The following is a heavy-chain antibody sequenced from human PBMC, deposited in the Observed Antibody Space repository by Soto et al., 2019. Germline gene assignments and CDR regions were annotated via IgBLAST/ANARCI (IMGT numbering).Heavy chain of an antibody. V-gene: IGHV5-10-1*01. CDR2: IDPSDSYT. CDR1: GCSFTSYW. CDR3: ARPYRGYSSSSRKAFDI. D-gene: IGHD6-6*01. J-gene: IGHJ3*02. Sequence: GESLKISCKGSGCSFTSYWISWVRQMPGKGLEWMGRIDPSDSYTNYSPSFQGHVTIAADKSISTAYLQWSSLRASDTAMYYCARPYRGYSSSSRKAFDIWGQGTMVTVSS.